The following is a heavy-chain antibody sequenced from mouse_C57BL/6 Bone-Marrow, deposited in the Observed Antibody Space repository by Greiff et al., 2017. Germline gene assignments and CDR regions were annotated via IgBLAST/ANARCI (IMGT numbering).Heavy chain of an antibody. J-gene: IGHJ3*01. D-gene: IGHD2-4*01. V-gene: IGHV5-6*01. Sequence: DVHLVESGGDLVKPGGSLKLSCAASGFTFSSYGMSWVRQTPDKRLEWVATISSGGSYTYYPDSVKGRFTISRDNAKNTLYLQMSSLKSEDTAMYYCARHLDYDPFAYWGQGTLVTVSA. CDR2: ISSGGSYT. CDR3: ARHLDYDPFAY. CDR1: GFTFSSYG.